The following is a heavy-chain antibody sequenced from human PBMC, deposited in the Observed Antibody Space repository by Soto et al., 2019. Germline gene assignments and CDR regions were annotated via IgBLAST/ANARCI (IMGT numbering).Heavy chain of an antibody. CDR1: GFTFSNDW. CDR3: ARERTSKGGMDV. Sequence: SGGSLRLSCAASGFTFSNDWMNWVRQGPGKGLEWVSRIISGGSRVSYADSVKGRFTIARDNAKNTLYLEMHSLTAEDTAVYYWARERTSKGGMDVWGQGATVTVS. V-gene: IGHV3-74*01. J-gene: IGHJ6*02. CDR2: IISGGSRV.